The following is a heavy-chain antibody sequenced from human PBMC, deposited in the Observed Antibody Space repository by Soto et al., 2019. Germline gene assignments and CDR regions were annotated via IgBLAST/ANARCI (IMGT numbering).Heavy chain of an antibody. V-gene: IGHV1-18*01. J-gene: IGHJ6*02. D-gene: IGHD3-10*02. Sequence: ASVKVSCKASGYTFTSYGISWVRQAPGQGLEWMGWISAYNGNTNYAQKLQGRVTMTTDTSTSTAYMELRSLRSDDTAVYYCARVFSGGPQEAPYYYYGMDVWGQGTTVTVSS. CDR3: ARVFSGGPQEAPYYYYGMDV. CDR1: GYTFTSYG. CDR2: ISAYNGNT.